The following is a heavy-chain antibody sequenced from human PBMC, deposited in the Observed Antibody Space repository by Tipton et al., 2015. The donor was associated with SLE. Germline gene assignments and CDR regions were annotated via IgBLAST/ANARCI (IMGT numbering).Heavy chain of an antibody. Sequence: TLSLTCTVSGGSISSYYWSWIRRPPGKGLEWIGYIYYSGSTNYNPSLKSRVTISVDTSKNQFSLKLSSVTAADTAVYYCARRRYSSSSRPYWYFDLWGRGTLVTVSS. J-gene: IGHJ2*01. CDR3: ARRRYSSSSRPYWYFDL. CDR2: IYYSGST. CDR1: GGSISSYY. D-gene: IGHD6-6*01. V-gene: IGHV4-59*08.